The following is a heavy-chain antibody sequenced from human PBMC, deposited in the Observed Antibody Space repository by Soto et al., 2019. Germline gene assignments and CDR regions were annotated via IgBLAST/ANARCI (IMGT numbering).Heavy chain of an antibody. CDR3: ARVGDILTDLDWFDP. J-gene: IGHJ5*02. Sequence: EVQLVESGGGLVQPGGSLRLSCAASGFTVSSNYMSWVRQAPGKGLEWVSVIYSGGSTYYADSVKGRFTISRDNSKNTLYLQMISLRAEDTAVYYCARVGDILTDLDWFDPWGQGTLVTVSS. D-gene: IGHD3-9*01. CDR2: IYSGGST. CDR1: GFTVSSNY. V-gene: IGHV3-66*01.